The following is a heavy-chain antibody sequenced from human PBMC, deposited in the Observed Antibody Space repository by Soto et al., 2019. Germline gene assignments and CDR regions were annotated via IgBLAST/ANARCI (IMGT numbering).Heavy chain of an antibody. Sequence: ETLSLTCTVSGDSLTSHSYYWTWVRQAPGGGLEWVSSMSGSSSTTYYADSVRGRFTISRDRSKNTLYLQMSSLRAEDTALYYCAKNQERELPRVIDFWGQGTLVTVSS. CDR2: MSGSSSTT. V-gene: IGHV3-23*01. CDR3: AKNQERELPRVIDF. J-gene: IGHJ4*02. D-gene: IGHD1-7*01. CDR1: GDSLTSHSYY.